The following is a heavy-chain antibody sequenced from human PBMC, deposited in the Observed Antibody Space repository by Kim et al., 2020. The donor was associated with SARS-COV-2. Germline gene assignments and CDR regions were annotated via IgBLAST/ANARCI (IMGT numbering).Heavy chain of an antibody. Sequence: GGSLRLSCAASGFTFSSYWMSWVRQAPGKGLEWVANIKQDGSEKYYVDSVKGRFTISRDNAKNSLYLQMNSLRAEDTAVYYCARDNSLSDYCSGGSCYSALDYWGQGTLVTVSS. CDR2: IKQDGSEK. D-gene: IGHD2-15*01. J-gene: IGHJ4*02. CDR3: ARDNSLSDYCSGGSCYSALDY. CDR1: GFTFSSYW. V-gene: IGHV3-7*03.